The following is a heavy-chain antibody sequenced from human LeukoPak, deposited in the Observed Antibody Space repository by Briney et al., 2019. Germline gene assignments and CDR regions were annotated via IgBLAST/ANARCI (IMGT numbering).Heavy chain of an antibody. J-gene: IGHJ4*02. D-gene: IGHD3-10*01. Sequence: SETLSLTCAVYGGSLRGHYWSLIRQPPGKGLEWIGEINHSGSTKYNPSLKSRVTISIDTSKNQFSLKLSSVTAADTDVYYCARGGSTVRGVIISPFFDYWGQGSLVTVSS. CDR1: GGSLRGHY. CDR3: ARGGSTVRGVIISPFFDY. V-gene: IGHV4-34*01. CDR2: INHSGST.